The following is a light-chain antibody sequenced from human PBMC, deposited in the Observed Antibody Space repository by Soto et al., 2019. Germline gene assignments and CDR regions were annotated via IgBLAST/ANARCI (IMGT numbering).Light chain of an antibody. V-gene: IGLV4-60*02. CDR1: SGHSSYI. CDR2: LEGSGSY. CDR3: ETWDSNIHWV. J-gene: IGLJ3*02. Sequence: QPVLTQSSSASASLGSSVNLTCTLSSGHSSYIIAWHQQQPGKAPRYFMKLEGSGSYNKGSGVPDRFSGSSSGADRYLIISNLQFEDEADYYCETWDSNIHWVFGGGTKVTVL.